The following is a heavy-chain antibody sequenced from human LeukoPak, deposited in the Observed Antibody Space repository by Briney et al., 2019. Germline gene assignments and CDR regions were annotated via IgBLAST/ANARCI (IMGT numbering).Heavy chain of an antibody. CDR3: ARGRWRVRGNWFDP. V-gene: IGHV4-34*01. CDR1: GGSFSGYY. J-gene: IGHJ5*02. D-gene: IGHD6-19*01. Sequence: SETLSLTCAVYGGSFSGYYWSWIRQPPGKGLEWIGEINHSGSTNYNPSLKSRVTISVDTSKNQFSLKLSSVTAADTAVYYCARGRWRVRGNWFDPWGQGTLVTVSS. CDR2: INHSGST.